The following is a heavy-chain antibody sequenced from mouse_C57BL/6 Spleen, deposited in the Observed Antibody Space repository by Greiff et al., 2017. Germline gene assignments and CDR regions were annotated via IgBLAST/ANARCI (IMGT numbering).Heavy chain of an antibody. D-gene: IGHD4-1*01. CDR2: IDPSDSYT. CDR3: ARITGHAMDY. J-gene: IGHJ4*01. Sequence: VQLQQPGAELVMPGASVKLSCKASGYTFTSYWMHWVKQRPGQGLEWIGEIDPSDSYTNYNQKFKGKSTLTVDKSSSTAYMQLSSLTSEDSAVSYCARITGHAMDYWGQGTSVTVSS. CDR1: GYTFTSYW. V-gene: IGHV1-69*01.